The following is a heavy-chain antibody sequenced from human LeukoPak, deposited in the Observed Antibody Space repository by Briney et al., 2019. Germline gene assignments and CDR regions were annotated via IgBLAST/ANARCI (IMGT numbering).Heavy chain of an antibody. D-gene: IGHD6-13*01. J-gene: IGHJ4*02. CDR3: ARTAAGTFFDY. CDR2: IYSGGYT. CDR1: GFTVSSNY. V-gene: IGHV3-53*01. Sequence: PGGSLRLSCAVSGFTVSSNYMSWVRQAPGKGLEWVSIIYSGGYTFYADSMKGRFTISRDNSKNTLYLQMNSLRAEDTAVYYCARTAAGTFFDYWGQGTLVTVSS.